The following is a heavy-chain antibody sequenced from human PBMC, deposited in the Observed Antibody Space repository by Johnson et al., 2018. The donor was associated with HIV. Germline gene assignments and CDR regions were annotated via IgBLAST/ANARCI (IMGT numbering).Heavy chain of an antibody. CDR2: IRSKANSYAT. Sequence: VQLVESGGGLVQPGGSLRLSCAASGFTFSGSAMHWVRQASGKGLEWVGRIRSKANSYATAYAASVKGRFTISRDDSKNTAYLQMNSLKTEDTAVYYCTGHRGERTDHDAFDIWGQGTMVTVSS. D-gene: IGHD1-1*01. V-gene: IGHV3-73*02. CDR3: TGHRGERTDHDAFDI. J-gene: IGHJ3*02. CDR1: GFTFSGSA.